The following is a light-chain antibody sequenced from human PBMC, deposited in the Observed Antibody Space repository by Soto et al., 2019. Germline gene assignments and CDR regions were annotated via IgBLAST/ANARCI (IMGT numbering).Light chain of an antibody. Sequence: EIVLTQSPGTLSLSPGERATLSCRASQSVSSYLAWYQQKPGQAPRLLIYDASTRATGISARFSGSGSGTDFTLTISILEPEDFAVYYCQQYESSLRTFGQGTKVDIK. V-gene: IGKV3-11*01. CDR2: DAS. J-gene: IGKJ1*01. CDR1: QSVSSY. CDR3: QQYESSLRT.